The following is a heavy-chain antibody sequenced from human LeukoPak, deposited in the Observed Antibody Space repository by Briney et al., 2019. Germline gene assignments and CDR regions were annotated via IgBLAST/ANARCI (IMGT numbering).Heavy chain of an antibody. Sequence: GGSLRLSCTVSGFTVSSNSMSWVRQAPGKGLEWVSFIYSDNTHYSDSVKGRFTISRDNSKNTLYLQMNSLRAEDTAVYYCARDFGRWFFDYWGQGTLVTVSS. CDR3: ARDFGRWFFDY. D-gene: IGHD4-23*01. J-gene: IGHJ4*02. CDR1: GFTVSSNS. V-gene: IGHV3-53*01. CDR2: IYSDNT.